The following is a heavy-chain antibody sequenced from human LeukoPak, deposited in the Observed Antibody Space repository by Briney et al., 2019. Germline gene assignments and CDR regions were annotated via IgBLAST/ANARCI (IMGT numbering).Heavy chain of an antibody. Sequence: SETLSLTCAVYGGSFSGYYWSWIRQPPGKGLEWIGEINHSGSTNYNPSLKSRVTISVDTSKNQFSLKLSSVTAADTAVYYCARRGSGNYGYYYYYMDVWGKGTTVTVSS. CDR3: ARRGSGNYGYYYYYMDV. V-gene: IGHV4-34*01. D-gene: IGHD1-26*01. CDR2: INHSGST. CDR1: GGSFSGYY. J-gene: IGHJ6*03.